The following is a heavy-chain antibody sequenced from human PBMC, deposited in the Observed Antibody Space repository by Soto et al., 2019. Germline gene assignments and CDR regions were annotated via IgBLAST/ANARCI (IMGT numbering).Heavy chain of an antibody. CDR3: ARGHKGVVVIPSYFDY. J-gene: IGHJ4*02. CDR2: IYKNGST. CDR1: GGSIGSHY. D-gene: IGHD3-22*01. Sequence: SETLSLTCTVSGGSIGSHYWSWIRQPPGKGLEWIGYIYKNGSTNYKPSLKSRVTISVDTSKNQFSLKLTSVTAADTAMYYCARGHKGVVVIPSYFDYSGQGTLVTVSS. V-gene: IGHV4-59*11.